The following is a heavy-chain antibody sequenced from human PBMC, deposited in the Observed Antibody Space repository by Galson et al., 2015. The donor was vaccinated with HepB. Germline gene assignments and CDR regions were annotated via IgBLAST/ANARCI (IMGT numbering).Heavy chain of an antibody. CDR3: ARVQVRGFFKLYYDGLDV. CDR2: INHHGTT. Sequence: ETLSLTCAVYGGSFRDYYWSWLRQTPGKRLEWIGEINHHGTTKYNASLKSRVTISIDTRKSQFSLKMRSVTAADTAVYYCARVQVRGFFKLYYDGLDVWGQGTTVSVSS. J-gene: IGHJ6*02. D-gene: IGHD3-10*01. CDR1: GGSFRDYY. V-gene: IGHV4-34*01.